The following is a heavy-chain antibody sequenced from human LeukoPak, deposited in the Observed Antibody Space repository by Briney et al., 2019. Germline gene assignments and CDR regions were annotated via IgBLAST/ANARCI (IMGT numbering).Heavy chain of an antibody. D-gene: IGHD3-10*01. CDR2: INHGGST. CDR1: GGSLSAYY. J-gene: IGHJ5*02. CDR3: AKGPTYYYGSGSFLNWFDP. V-gene: IGHV4-34*01. Sequence: SETLSLTCAVYGGSLSAYYWTWIRQPPGKGLEWIGEINHGGSTNYNPSLKSRVTISLDTSKNQFSLRLSSVTAADTAVYYCAKGPTYYYGSGSFLNWFDPWGQGTLVTVSS.